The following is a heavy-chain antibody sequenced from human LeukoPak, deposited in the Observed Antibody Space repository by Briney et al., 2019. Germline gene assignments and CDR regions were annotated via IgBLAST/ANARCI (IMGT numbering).Heavy chain of an antibody. D-gene: IGHD6-19*01. CDR1: GGTFSSYT. V-gene: IGHV1-69*02. CDR2: IIPILGIA. Sequence: SVKVSCKASGGTFSSYTISWVRQAPGQGLEWMGRIIPILGIANYAQKFQGRVTITADKSTSTAYMELSSLRSEDTAVYYCASEGDSSGWYEGYWGQGTLVTVSS. J-gene: IGHJ4*02. CDR3: ASEGDSSGWYEGY.